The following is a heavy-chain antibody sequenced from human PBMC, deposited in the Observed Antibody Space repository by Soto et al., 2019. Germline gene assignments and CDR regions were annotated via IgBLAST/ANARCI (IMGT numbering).Heavy chain of an antibody. D-gene: IGHD3-22*01. CDR1: GDSISNGNYY. Sequence: PSETLSLTCTVSGDSISNGNYYWGWIRQPPGKGLEWIANIYYSGITYYNPSLKSRVAISVDTSKNQFSLKLSSVTAADTAIYYCARSNSGYYKWFYPWGQGTLVTVSS. CDR3: ARSNSGYYKWFYP. CDR2: IYYSGIT. V-gene: IGHV4-39*01. J-gene: IGHJ5*02.